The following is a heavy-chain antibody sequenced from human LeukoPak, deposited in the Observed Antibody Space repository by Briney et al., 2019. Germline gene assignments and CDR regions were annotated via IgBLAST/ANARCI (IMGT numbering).Heavy chain of an antibody. CDR2: ISAYNGNT. J-gene: IGHJ5*02. CDR3: ARFMAYDDTGWFDP. D-gene: IGHD2-8*01. V-gene: IGHV1-18*01. CDR1: GYTFTSYG. Sequence: ASVKVSCKASGYTFTSYGISWVRQAPGQGLEWMGWISAYNGNTNYAQKLQGRVTMATDTSTSTAYMELRSLRSDDTAVYYCARFMAYDDTGWFDPWGQGTLVTVSS.